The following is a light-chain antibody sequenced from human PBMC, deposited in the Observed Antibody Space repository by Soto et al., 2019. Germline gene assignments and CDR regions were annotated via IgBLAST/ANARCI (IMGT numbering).Light chain of an antibody. J-gene: IGKJ3*01. CDR2: AAS. V-gene: IGKV3-20*01. CDR1: QSVANNY. CDR3: HQYDNLPQT. Sequence: EIVLTQSPGTLSLSPGERATLSCRASQSVANNYLAWYQQRPGQAPRLLIYAASSRADGVPDRFSGSGSGTDFTLTISRLEPEDFATYFCHQYDNLPQTFGPGTKVDIK.